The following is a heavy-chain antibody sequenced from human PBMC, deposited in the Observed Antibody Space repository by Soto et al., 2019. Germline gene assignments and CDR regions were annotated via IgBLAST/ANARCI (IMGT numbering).Heavy chain of an antibody. V-gene: IGHV4-4*07. CDR2: VYSSGGT. CDR1: GGSMSSYY. D-gene: IGHD3-3*01. CDR3: ARCQRFSDWFDP. Sequence: PSETLSLTCSVSGGSMSSYYWTWIRQPAGKGLEWIGRVYSSGGTHYNSSLKSRVTISLDTSKNQFSLRLISVTAADTAVYYCARCQRFSDWFDPWGQGNLVTVS. J-gene: IGHJ5*02.